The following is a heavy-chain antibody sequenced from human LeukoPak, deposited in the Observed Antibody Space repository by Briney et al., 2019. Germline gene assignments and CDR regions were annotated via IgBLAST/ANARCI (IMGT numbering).Heavy chain of an antibody. CDR1: GFTFSDYY. V-gene: IGHV3-11*04. J-gene: IGHJ4*02. CDR2: ISGSGSTI. CDR3: ARGGWPYCSGGSCPYYFDY. Sequence: PGGSLRLSCAAYGFTFSDYYMDWIRQAPGKGLEWVSYISGSGSTIYSADSVKGRFTISRDNAKNSLYLQMNSLRPEDTAVYYCARGGWPYCSGGSCPYYFDYWGQGTLVTVSS. D-gene: IGHD2-15*01.